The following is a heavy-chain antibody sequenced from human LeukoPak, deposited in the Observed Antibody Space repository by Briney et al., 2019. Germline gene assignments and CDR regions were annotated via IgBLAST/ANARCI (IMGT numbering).Heavy chain of an antibody. CDR2: ISGSGGST. CDR3: AKHSGSYYCFDY. Sequence: GGSLRLSCVASGFTFISYAMSWVRQAPGKGLEWVSTISGSGGSTYYADTVKGRFTISRDNSKDTLYLQMNSLRAEDTAVYYCAKHSGSYYCFDYLGPAILVTVSS. V-gene: IGHV3-23*01. D-gene: IGHD1-26*01. J-gene: IGHJ4*02. CDR1: GFTFISYA.